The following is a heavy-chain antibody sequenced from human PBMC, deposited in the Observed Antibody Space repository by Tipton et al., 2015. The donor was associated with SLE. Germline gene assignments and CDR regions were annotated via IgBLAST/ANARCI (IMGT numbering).Heavy chain of an antibody. CDR1: GGSFSGYY. CDR2: INHSGST. Sequence: TLSLTCAVYGGSFSGYYWSWIRQPPGKGLEWIGEINHSGSTNYNPSLKSRVTISVDTSKNQFSLKLSSVTAADTAVYYCARSPIAAAAFYFDYWGQGTLVTVSS. D-gene: IGHD6-13*01. V-gene: IGHV4-34*01. J-gene: IGHJ4*02. CDR3: ARSPIAAAAFYFDY.